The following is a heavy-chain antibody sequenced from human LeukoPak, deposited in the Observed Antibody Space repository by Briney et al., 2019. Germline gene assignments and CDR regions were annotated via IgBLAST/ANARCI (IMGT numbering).Heavy chain of an antibody. D-gene: IGHD1/OR15-1a*01. CDR1: GFTFSSYA. CDR3: AKGNIYYYYYYMDV. J-gene: IGHJ6*03. Sequence: SGGSLRLSCAASGFTFSSYAMSWVRQAPGKGLEWVSAISGSGGSTYYADSVKGRFTISRDNSKNTLHLQMNSLRAEDTAVYYCAKGNIYYYYYYMDVWGKGTTVTVSS. V-gene: IGHV3-23*01. CDR2: ISGSGGST.